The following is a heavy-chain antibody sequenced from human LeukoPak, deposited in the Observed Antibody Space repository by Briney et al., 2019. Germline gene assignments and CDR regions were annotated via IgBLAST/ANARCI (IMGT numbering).Heavy chain of an antibody. CDR2: IYNNLNT. CDR1: GASISTYY. Sequence: PSETLSLTCTVSGASISTYYWSQIRQPPGTGLEWIGYIYNNLNTNYKPSLRSRVTISVDTSKNQFSLKLRSVTAADTAVYYCARHGSTFYFESWGQGTLVTVSS. CDR3: ARHGSTFYFES. D-gene: IGHD2-2*03. J-gene: IGHJ4*02. V-gene: IGHV4-59*08.